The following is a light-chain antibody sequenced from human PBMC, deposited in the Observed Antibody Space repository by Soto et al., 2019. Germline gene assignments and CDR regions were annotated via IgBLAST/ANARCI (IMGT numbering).Light chain of an antibody. CDR2: DVT. Sequence: QSVLTQPASVSGSPGQSITISCTGTNSDVGGDDYVSWYQQYPGKAPRLMIYDVTNRPSGVSNRFSGSKSGNTASLTISGLQAEDEADYYCSSHTVSGTGVFGTGTKLTVL. CDR3: SSHTVSGTGV. CDR1: NSDVGGDDY. J-gene: IGLJ1*01. V-gene: IGLV2-14*03.